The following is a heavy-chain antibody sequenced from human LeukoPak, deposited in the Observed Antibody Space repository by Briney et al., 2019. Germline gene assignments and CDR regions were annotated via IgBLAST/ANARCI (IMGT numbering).Heavy chain of an antibody. Sequence: SETLSHTCTVSGGSISSYYWGWIRQPPGKGLEWIGHIYYSGSTNDNPSLKSRVTISVDTSKNQFSLKLSSVTAADTAVYYCARHAPDYDILTGYYKAAFDYWGQGTLVTVSS. CDR2: IYYSGST. D-gene: IGHD3-9*01. CDR3: ARHAPDYDILTGYYKAAFDY. CDR1: GGSISSYY. J-gene: IGHJ4*02. V-gene: IGHV4-59*08.